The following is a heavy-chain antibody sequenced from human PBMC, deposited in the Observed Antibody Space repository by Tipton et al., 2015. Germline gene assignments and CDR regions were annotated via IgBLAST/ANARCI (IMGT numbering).Heavy chain of an antibody. Sequence: VQLVQSGAEVKKPGESLKISCKGSGYSLTTSWIGWVRQMPGKGLEWMGIIYPGDSDTKYSPSFQGQVTISADKSISTAYLQWSSLKASDTAMYYCARRNSYSGGDCYLGNWFDPWGQGTLVTVSS. CDR3: ARRNSYSGGDCYLGNWFDP. J-gene: IGHJ5*02. V-gene: IGHV5-51*01. D-gene: IGHD2-21*01. CDR1: GYSLTTSW. CDR2: IYPGDSDT.